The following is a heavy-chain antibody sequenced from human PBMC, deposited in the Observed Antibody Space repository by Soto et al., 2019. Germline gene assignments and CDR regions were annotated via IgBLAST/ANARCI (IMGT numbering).Heavy chain of an antibody. CDR3: ARGLNDDS. CDR2: IHTVGST. J-gene: IGHJ4*02. CDR1: GFGIFGNP. Sequence: PWGSLRLSCEVSGFGIFGNPVIFFRQAPFQWLEWVASIHTVGSTYYADSVQGRFTISRDNSKNTLFLQMNSLRVGDTAIYFCARGLNDDSWGQGTLVTVSS. V-gene: IGHV3-53*01. D-gene: IGHD1-1*01.